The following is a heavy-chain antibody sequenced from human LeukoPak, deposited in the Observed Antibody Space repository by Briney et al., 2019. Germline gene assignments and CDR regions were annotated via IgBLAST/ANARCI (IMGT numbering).Heavy chain of an antibody. Sequence: ASVKVSCKASGYTFTSYDINWVRQATGQGLEWMGWMNPNSGNTGYAQKFQGRVTMTRNTSISTAYMELSSLRSEDTAVYYCARVIQLPKEYFQHWGQGTLVTVSS. CDR3: ARVIQLPKEYFQH. CDR2: MNPNSGNT. V-gene: IGHV1-8*01. CDR1: GYTFTSYD. D-gene: IGHD2-2*01. J-gene: IGHJ1*01.